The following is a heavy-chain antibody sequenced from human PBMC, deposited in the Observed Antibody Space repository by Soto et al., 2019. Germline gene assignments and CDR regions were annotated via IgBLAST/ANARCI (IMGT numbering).Heavy chain of an antibody. V-gene: IGHV1-8*01. CDR1: GYTFTSYD. CDR2: MNPNSGNT. CDR3: ARRYCSSTSCYETYFDY. Sequence: ASVKVSCKASGYTFTSYDINWVRQATGQGLEWMGWMNPNSGNTGYAQKFQGRVTMTRNTSISTAYMELSSLRSEDTAVHYCARRYCSSTSCYETYFDYWGQGTLVTVSS. J-gene: IGHJ4*02. D-gene: IGHD2-2*01.